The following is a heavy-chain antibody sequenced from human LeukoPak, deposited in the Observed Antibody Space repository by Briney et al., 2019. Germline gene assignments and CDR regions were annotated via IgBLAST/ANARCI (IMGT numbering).Heavy chain of an antibody. CDR1: GFTFSSYA. Sequence: GGSLRLSCAASGFTFSSYAMSWVRQAPGKGLEWVSAISGSGGSTYYPDSVKGRFTISRDNSKNTLYLQMNSLRAEDTAVYYCAKVRGSSWYYSDWGQGTLVTVSS. CDR2: ISGSGGST. V-gene: IGHV3-23*01. D-gene: IGHD6-13*01. J-gene: IGHJ4*02. CDR3: AKVRGSSWYYSD.